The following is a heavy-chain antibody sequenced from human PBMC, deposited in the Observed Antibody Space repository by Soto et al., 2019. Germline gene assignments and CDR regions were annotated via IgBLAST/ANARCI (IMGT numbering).Heavy chain of an antibody. V-gene: IGHV1-24*01. Sequence: ASVKVSCKVSGNTLTELSMHWVRQVPGKGREWMGGFDPEDGETIYAQKFQGRVTMTEDTSTDKAYMELSSLRSEDTAVYYCTTGGEITYGGIIDIDAFDIWGQGTMVSVSS. D-gene: IGHD3-16*02. J-gene: IGHJ3*02. CDR1: GNTLTELS. CDR3: TTGGEITYGGIIDIDAFDI. CDR2: FDPEDGET.